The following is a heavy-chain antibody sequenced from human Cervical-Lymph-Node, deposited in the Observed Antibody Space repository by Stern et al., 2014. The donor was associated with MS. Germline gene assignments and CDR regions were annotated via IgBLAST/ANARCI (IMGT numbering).Heavy chain of an antibody. D-gene: IGHD6-25*01. CDR1: GFSITTTGMS. CDR3: ARTLAAAGTAYYYGMDV. J-gene: IGHJ6*02. V-gene: IGHV2-70*01. CDR2: IDLADDK. Sequence: QVTLRESGTALVKSTQTLTLTCAFSGFSITTTGMSVTWTRQPPGKALEWPALIDLADDKYYSTSLKTRLTVSKDSSVNQVVLTLTNIDPADTATYYCARTLAAAGTAYYYGMDVWGQGTTVTVSS.